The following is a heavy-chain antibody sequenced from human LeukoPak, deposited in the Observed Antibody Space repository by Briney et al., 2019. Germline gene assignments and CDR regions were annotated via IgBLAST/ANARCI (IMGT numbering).Heavy chain of an antibody. CDR3: ARGGWGLGVIAVKARGFKGDYYFDY. CDR2: ISYDGSNK. D-gene: IGHD2/OR15-2a*01. CDR1: GFTFSSYA. J-gene: IGHJ4*02. V-gene: IGHV3-30-3*01. Sequence: GGSLRLSCAASGFTFSSYAMHWVRQAPGKGLEWVAVISYDGSNKYYADSVKGRFTISRDNSKNTLYLQMNSLRAEDTTVYYCARGGWGLGVIAVKARGFKGDYYFDYWGQGTLVTVSS.